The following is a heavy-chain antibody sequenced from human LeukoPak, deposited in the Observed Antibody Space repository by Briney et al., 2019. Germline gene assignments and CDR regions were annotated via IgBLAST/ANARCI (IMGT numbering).Heavy chain of an antibody. V-gene: IGHV5-51*01. J-gene: IGHJ5*02. D-gene: IGHD3-10*01. CDR3: ARDSGGFGETTTNWFDP. CDR2: IYPGDSDT. CDR1: GYSFTSYW. Sequence: GESLKISCNGSGYSFTSYWIGWVRQMPGKGLEWMGIIYPGDSDTRYSQSFQGQVTISADKSISTAYLQWSSLKASDTATYYCARDSGGFGETTTNWFDPWGQGTLVTVSS.